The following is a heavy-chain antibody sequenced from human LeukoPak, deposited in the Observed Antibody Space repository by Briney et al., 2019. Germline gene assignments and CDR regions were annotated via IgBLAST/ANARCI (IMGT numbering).Heavy chain of an antibody. Sequence: PETLSLTCTVSGASISSYYWSWIRQPPGKGLEWIGYIHHSGSSTYNPSLRSRVSISVDTSKKQFSLKLNSVTAADTAVYYCARRYCSGGTCYGDNWGQGTLVTVSS. CDR3: ARRYCSGGTCYGDN. D-gene: IGHD2-15*01. J-gene: IGHJ4*02. CDR2: IHHSGSS. CDR1: GASISSYY. V-gene: IGHV4-59*08.